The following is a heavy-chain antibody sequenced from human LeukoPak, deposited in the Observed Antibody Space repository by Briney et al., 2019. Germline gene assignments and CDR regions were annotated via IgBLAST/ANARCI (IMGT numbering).Heavy chain of an antibody. Sequence: ASVKVSCKVSGYTLTELSMHWVRQAPGKGLEWMGGFDPEDGETIYAQKFQGRVTMTEDTSTDTAYMELSSLRSEDTAVYYCARDRLSSYDSSGYYYRAFDIWGQGTMVTVSS. V-gene: IGHV1-24*01. CDR3: ARDRLSSYDSSGYYYRAFDI. CDR1: GYTLTELS. J-gene: IGHJ3*02. D-gene: IGHD3-22*01. CDR2: FDPEDGET.